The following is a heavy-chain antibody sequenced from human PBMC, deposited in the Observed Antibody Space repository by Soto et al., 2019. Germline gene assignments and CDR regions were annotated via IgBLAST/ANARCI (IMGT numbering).Heavy chain of an antibody. CDR1: GDSVSSSGAA. CDR3: ARVHCSAGTCLGGLHV. CDR2: IYYRSKWFY. D-gene: IGHD2-15*01. V-gene: IGHV6-1*01. Sequence: PSQTLSLTGVISGDSVSSSGAAWNWIRQSPSRGLEWLGRIYYRSKWFYDYAASVQSRVTINPDTSRNQFSLQLNYVVPEDTAVYYCARVHCSAGTCLGGLHVRGQGTTVSVSS. J-gene: IGHJ6*02.